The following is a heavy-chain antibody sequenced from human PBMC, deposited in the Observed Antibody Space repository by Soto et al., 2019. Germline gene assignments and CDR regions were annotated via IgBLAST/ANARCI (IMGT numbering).Heavy chain of an antibody. V-gene: IGHV1-69*01. D-gene: IGHD2-2*01. CDR1: GDSFDGYT. CDR2: IIPIFRTA. CDR3: ARGAEGPADYNCFDP. J-gene: IGHJ5*02. Sequence: QEHLVQSGAEVKSRGSSVKVSCKSSGDSFDGYTFNWVRQAPGRGLEWIGGIIPIFRTANYAQRFQGRLTITEDELTTTVFMELTSLTSDDTAVYYCARGAEGPADYNCFDPWGQGTLVTVSS.